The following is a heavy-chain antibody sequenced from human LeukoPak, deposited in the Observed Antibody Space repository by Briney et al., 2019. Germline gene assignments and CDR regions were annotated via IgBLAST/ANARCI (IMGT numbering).Heavy chain of an antibody. CDR1: GGTFSSYA. Sequence: SVKVSCKASGGTFSSYAISWVRQAPGQGLEWMGGIIPIFGTANYAQKFQGRVTITTDESTSTAYMELSSLRSENTAVYYCARGYCSSTSCWWFDPWGQGTLVTVSS. CDR3: ARGYCSSTSCWWFDP. CDR2: IIPIFGTA. J-gene: IGHJ5*02. V-gene: IGHV1-69*05. D-gene: IGHD2-2*01.